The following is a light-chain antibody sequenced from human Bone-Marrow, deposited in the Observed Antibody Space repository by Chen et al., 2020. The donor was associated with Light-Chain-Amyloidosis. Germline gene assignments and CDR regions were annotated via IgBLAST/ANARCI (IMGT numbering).Light chain of an antibody. CDR1: NIGSTS. CDR3: QVWDRSSDRPV. V-gene: IGLV3-21*02. J-gene: IGLJ3*02. Sequence: SYVLTQPSSVSVAPGQTATIACGGNNIGSTSVHWYQQTPGQAPLLVVYDDSDRPSGIPERLSGSTSGTTAILTSSRVEAGDAADYYCQVWDRSSDRPVFGGGTKLTVL. CDR2: DDS.